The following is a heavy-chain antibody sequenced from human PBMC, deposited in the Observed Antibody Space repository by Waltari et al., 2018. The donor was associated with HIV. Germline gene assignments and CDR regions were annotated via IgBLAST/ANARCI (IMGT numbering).Heavy chain of an antibody. CDR1: GTAFFNSYG. D-gene: IGHD1-1*01. V-gene: IGHV3-30*18. CDR3: AKDRRQGYYLDKIGERPFDS. Sequence: QVQLVESGGGVVQPGRSLRLSCAASGTAFFNSYGMHWVRQAPGKGMEWVAIVSYDAGTPYYEDSVKSRFTISRDNSKNRLYLRMNGLRGEDTAVYYCAKDRRQGYYLDKIGERPFDSWGQGTLVTVSS. J-gene: IGHJ4*02. CDR2: VSYDAGTP.